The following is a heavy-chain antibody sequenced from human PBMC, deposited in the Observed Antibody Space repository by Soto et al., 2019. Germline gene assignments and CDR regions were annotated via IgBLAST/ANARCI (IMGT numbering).Heavy chain of an antibody. J-gene: IGHJ4*02. Sequence: ASVKFSCKASGYTFSSYYFHWVRQAPGQGLEWMGIINPSGGSTSNAQKFQGRITMTRDTSTSTVYLDLSSLRSEDTAVYFCATVTVGSVMDYWGQGTLVTVSS. CDR1: GYTFSSYY. D-gene: IGHD3-16*01. V-gene: IGHV1-46*01. CDR2: INPSGGST. CDR3: ATVTVGSVMDY.